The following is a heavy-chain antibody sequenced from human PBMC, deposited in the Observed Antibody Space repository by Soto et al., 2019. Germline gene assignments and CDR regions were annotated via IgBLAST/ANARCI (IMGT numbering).Heavy chain of an antibody. D-gene: IGHD3-16*01. V-gene: IGHV3-53*01. Sequence: EVHLVESGGGLIQPGGSLRLSCADSGFSVSANYMSWVRQAPGKGLEWVSAIYSGGSTVYADSVKGRFTISRDNSKNTLYLQMNSMRAEDTAVYSCARASSRWGSDAAHWGQGTLVTVSP. CDR2: IYSGGST. J-gene: IGHJ4*02. CDR3: ARASSRWGSDAAH. CDR1: GFSVSANY.